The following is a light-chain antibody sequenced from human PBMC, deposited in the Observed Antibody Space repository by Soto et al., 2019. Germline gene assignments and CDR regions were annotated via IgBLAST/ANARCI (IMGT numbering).Light chain of an antibody. V-gene: IGKV3-20*01. J-gene: IGKJ1*01. CDR3: QQYGSSPPWT. CDR1: QSVSNNF. CDR2: GAS. Sequence: EIVLTHSLATLSLCPGERATLSGLASQSVSNNFLAWYQQKPGQAPRLLIYGASTRATGIPARFSGSGSGTDFTLTINRLEPEDFAIYYCQQYGSSPPWTFGQGTKVDI.